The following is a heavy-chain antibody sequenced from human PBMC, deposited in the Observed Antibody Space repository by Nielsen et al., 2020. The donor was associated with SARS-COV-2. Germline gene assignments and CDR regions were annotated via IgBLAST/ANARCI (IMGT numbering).Heavy chain of an antibody. CDR2: ISYDGSNK. Sequence: VRRMPGKGLQWVAVISYDGSNKYYADSVKGRFTISRDNAKNSLYLQMNSLRAEDTAVYYCATPEGYCSGGSCYGGEYFDYWGQGTLVTVSS. V-gene: IGHV3-30-3*01. D-gene: IGHD2-15*01. CDR3: ATPEGYCSGGSCYGGEYFDY. J-gene: IGHJ4*02.